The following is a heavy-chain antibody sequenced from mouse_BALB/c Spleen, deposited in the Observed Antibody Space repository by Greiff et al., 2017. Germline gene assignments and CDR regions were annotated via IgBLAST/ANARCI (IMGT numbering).Heavy chain of an antibody. J-gene: IGHJ1*01. D-gene: IGHD1-1*01. CDR1: GFTFSSYT. CDR2: ISNGGGST. Sequence: EVMLVESGGGLVQPGGSLKLSCAASGFTFSSYTMSWVRQTPEKRLEWVAYISNGGGSTYYPDTVKGRFTISRDNAKNTLYLQMSSLKSEDTAMYYCARHPITTVVADVWGAGTTVTVSS. CDR3: ARHPITTVVADV. V-gene: IGHV5-12-2*01.